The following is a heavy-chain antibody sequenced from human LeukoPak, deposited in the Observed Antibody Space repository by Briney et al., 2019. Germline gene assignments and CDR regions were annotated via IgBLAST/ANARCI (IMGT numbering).Heavy chain of an antibody. CDR1: GFTFSSYA. CDR2: ISGSGGST. Sequence: GGSLRLSCAASGFTFSSYAMSWVRQAPGKGLEWVSAISGSGGSTYYADSVKGRFTISRDNSKNTLYLQMNSLRAEDTAVYYCARNPPVYYDFWSGYYGWVDYWGQGTLVTVSS. J-gene: IGHJ4*02. CDR3: ARNPPVYYDFWSGYYGWVDY. V-gene: IGHV3-23*01. D-gene: IGHD3-3*01.